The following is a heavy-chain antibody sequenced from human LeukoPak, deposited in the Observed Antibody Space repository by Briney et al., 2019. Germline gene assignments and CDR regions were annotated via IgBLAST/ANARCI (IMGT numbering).Heavy chain of an antibody. CDR1: GGSISSRSYS. D-gene: IGHD5-18*01. Sequence: PSETLSLTCTVSGGSISSRSYSLDWLLQPPGKGLQWIGNIDYSGRTNYSPSLKSRVTMSLDTSKNQFSLKLSSVTAADTAVYYCARAEATWIQLWSRYWGQGTPVTVSS. V-gene: IGHV4-39*07. J-gene: IGHJ4*02. CDR2: IDYSGRT. CDR3: ARAEATWIQLWSRY.